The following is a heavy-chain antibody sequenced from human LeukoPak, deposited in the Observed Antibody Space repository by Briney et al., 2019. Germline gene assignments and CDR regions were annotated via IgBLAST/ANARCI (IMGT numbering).Heavy chain of an antibody. CDR2: IIPIFGTA. V-gene: IGHV1-69*05. Sequence: ASVKVSCKASGGTFSSYAISWVRQAPGQGLEWMGGIIPIFGTANYAQKFQGRVTITTDESTSTAYMELSSLRSEDTAVYYCAGNSEIAVAGTWVFDYWGQGTLVTVSS. CDR1: GGTFSSYA. CDR3: AGNSEIAVAGTWVFDY. J-gene: IGHJ4*02. D-gene: IGHD6-19*01.